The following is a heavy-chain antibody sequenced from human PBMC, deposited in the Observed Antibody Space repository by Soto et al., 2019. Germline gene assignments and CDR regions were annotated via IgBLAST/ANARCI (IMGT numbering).Heavy chain of an antibody. CDR2: IYYSGST. J-gene: IGHJ4*02. D-gene: IGHD3-3*01. CDR3: ARHTYDFWSGDGSDY. Sequence: SETLSLTCTVSGGSVSSGSYYWSWIRQPPGKGLEWIGYIYYSGSTNYNPSLKSRVTISVDTSKNQFSLKLSSVTAADTAVYYCARHTYDFWSGDGSDYWGQGTLVTVSS. CDR1: GGSVSSGSYY. V-gene: IGHV4-61*01.